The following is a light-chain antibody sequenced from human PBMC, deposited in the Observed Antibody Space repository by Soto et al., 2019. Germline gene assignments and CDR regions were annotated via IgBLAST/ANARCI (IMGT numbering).Light chain of an antibody. J-gene: IGKJ5*01. CDR1: QSVRTH. CDR2: CXS. V-gene: IGKV3-15*01. Sequence: IVLTQSPATLLLSRGEGVTLAXRASQSVRTHLAWYQQRPGXSPSXXXACXSSKATGSPARLSGSGFGTEFTLTITSLQPKDFANYYCQQLKSVTRTFGQGTRLEIK. CDR3: QQLKSVTRT.